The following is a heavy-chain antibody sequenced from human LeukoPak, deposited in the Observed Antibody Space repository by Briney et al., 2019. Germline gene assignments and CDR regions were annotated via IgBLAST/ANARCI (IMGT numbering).Heavy chain of an antibody. D-gene: IGHD2-2*01. Sequence: GASVKVSCKASGYTFTGYYMHWVRQAPGQGLEWMGWINPNSGGTNYAQKFQGRVTMTRDTSISTAYMELSRLRSDDTAVYYCARGVVVVPAAPNYYYMDVWGKGTTVTVSS. CDR2: INPNSGGT. CDR3: ARGVVVVPAAPNYYYMDV. V-gene: IGHV1-2*02. J-gene: IGHJ6*03. CDR1: GYTFTGYY.